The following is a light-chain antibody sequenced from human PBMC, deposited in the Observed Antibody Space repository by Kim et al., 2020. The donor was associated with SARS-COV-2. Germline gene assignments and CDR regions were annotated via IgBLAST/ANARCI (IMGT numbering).Light chain of an antibody. CDR1: SLRSYY. J-gene: IGLJ2*01. CDR3: QSRDSGGKVV. CDR2: GRN. V-gene: IGLV3-19*01. Sequence: SSELTQDPAVSVDLGQTVRITCQGDSLRSYYATWYRQKPREAPVLVIYGRNNRPSGIPDRFSGSTSGNTASLTISGAQAEDEADFYCQSRDSGGKVVFGGGTKVTVL.